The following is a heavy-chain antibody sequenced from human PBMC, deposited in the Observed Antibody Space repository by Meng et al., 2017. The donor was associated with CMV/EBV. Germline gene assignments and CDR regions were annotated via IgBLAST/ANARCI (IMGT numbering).Heavy chain of an antibody. D-gene: IGHD6-6*01. CDR2: ISRRGSTI. V-gene: IGHV3-11*01. CDR3: ASGGAARLRGCIDP. CDR1: GFTSMDYD. J-gene: IGHJ5*02. Sequence: APGFTSMDYDMRWIRQAPGRGLEWVSYISRRGSTIYDADSVKGRFTISRDNAKNSLYLQMNSLRAEDTAVYYCASGGAARLRGCIDPCGQGTLVTVSS.